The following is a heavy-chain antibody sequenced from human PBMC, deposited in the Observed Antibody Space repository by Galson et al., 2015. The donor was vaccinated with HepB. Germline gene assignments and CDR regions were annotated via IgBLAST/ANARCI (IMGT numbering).Heavy chain of an antibody. D-gene: IGHD3-3*01. Sequence: SLRLSCAASGFTFSSYWMHWVRQAPGKGLVWVSRINSDGSSTSYADSVKGRFTISRDNAKNTLYLQMNSLRAEDTAVYYCAKVERGYDFWSGYYRAHYYYYMDVWGKGTTVTVSS. CDR3: AKVERGYDFWSGYYRAHYYYYMDV. J-gene: IGHJ6*03. CDR1: GFTFSSYW. V-gene: IGHV3-74*01. CDR2: INSDGSST.